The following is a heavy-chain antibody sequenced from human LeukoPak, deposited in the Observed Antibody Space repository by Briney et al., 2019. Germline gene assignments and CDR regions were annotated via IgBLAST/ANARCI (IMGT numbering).Heavy chain of an antibody. CDR2: IYTGGST. CDR3: TRDRAGTQSWVEFDL. CDR1: GFRVGSTY. J-gene: IGHJ5*02. Sequence: GGPRRLSCAASGFRVGSTYRIWVGQAPGKGLEWVSLIYTGGSTFYADSVMGRFTISRDNSKNTLFLQMNSLRAEDSAVYYCTRDRAGTQSWVEFDLWGQGTLVTVSS. V-gene: IGHV3-66*02. D-gene: IGHD3-10*01.